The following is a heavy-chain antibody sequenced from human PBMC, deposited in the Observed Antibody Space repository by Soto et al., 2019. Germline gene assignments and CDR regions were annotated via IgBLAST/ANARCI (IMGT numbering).Heavy chain of an antibody. J-gene: IGHJ4*02. CDR3: ANLYSYGRRSFDY. CDR2: ISGSGGST. Sequence: GCLRLSCAASGFTFSSYAMSWVRQAPGKGLEWVSAISGSGGSTYYADSVKGRFTISRDNSKNTLYLQMNSLRAEDTAVYYCANLYSYGRRSFDYWGQGTLVTVSS. CDR1: GFTFSSYA. D-gene: IGHD5-18*01. V-gene: IGHV3-23*01.